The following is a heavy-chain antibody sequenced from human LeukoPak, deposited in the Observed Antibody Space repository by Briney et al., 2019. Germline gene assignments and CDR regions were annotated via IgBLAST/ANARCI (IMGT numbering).Heavy chain of an antibody. CDR3: ARSPSYDTNGYYYDY. J-gene: IGHJ4*02. Sequence: SETLSLTCTVSGGSISGSSYYWGWIRQPPGKGLEWLGSIYYSGSTYYNPSLKSRVTISIDTSRNQFSLKLSSLTAADTAVYYCARSPSYDTNGYYYDYWGQGTLVTVSS. V-gene: IGHV4-39*07. CDR2: IYYSGST. D-gene: IGHD3-22*01. CDR1: GGSISGSSYY.